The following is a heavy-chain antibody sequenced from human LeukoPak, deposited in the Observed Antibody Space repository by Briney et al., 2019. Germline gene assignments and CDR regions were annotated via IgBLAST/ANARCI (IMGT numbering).Heavy chain of an antibody. CDR1: GFTFSSYG. Sequence: GGSLRLSCAASGFTFSSYGMHWVRQAPGKGLEWVAFIRYDGSNKYYPDSVKGRFTISRDNSKNTLYLQMNSLRAEDTAVYYCARRKTGGYDSSGYYYGHFDYWGQGTLVTVSS. CDR3: ARRKTGGYDSSGYYYGHFDY. CDR2: IRYDGSNK. J-gene: IGHJ4*02. D-gene: IGHD3-22*01. V-gene: IGHV3-30*02.